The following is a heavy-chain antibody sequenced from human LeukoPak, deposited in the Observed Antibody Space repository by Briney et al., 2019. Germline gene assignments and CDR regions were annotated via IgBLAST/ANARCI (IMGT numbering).Heavy chain of an antibody. CDR3: ARDLYDSSGYFYGAS. V-gene: IGHV3-48*01. D-gene: IGHD3-22*01. CDR1: GFTFSSFS. Sequence: PGGSLRISCAASGFTFSSFSMTWVRQAPGKGLEWVSYISSSRSTTYYADSVEGRFTISRDNAKNSLYLQMNSLRAEDTALYYCARDLYDSSGYFYGASWGRGTLVTVSS. J-gene: IGHJ5*02. CDR2: ISSSRSTT.